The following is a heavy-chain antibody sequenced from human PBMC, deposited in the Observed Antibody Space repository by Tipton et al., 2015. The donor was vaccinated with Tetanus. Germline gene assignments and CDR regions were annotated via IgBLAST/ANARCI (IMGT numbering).Heavy chain of an antibody. CDR1: GGSFTDCY. Sequence: TLSLTCAVSGGSFTDCYWGWVRQPPGRGLEWIGEINHSGTTYYNASLKSRLTMSVDTSKNQFSLKLTSVSAADTAVYYCARLTGHSMDVVDYYYFGMDVWGQGTKVTVSS. CDR2: INHSGTT. J-gene: IGHJ6*02. D-gene: IGHD2-21*01. CDR3: ARLTGHSMDVVDYYYFGMDV. V-gene: IGHV4-34*01.